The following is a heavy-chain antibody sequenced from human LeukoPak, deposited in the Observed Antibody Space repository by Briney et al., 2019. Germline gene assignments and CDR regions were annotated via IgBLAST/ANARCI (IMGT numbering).Heavy chain of an antibody. Sequence: PSETLSLTCAVYGGSFSGYYWSWIRQPPGKGLEWIGEINHSGSTNYNPSLKSRVTISVDTSKNQFSLKLSSVTAADTAVYYCARFYGSGSYYNEGIDYWGQGTLVTVSS. D-gene: IGHD3-10*01. V-gene: IGHV4-34*01. J-gene: IGHJ4*02. CDR1: GGSFSGYY. CDR3: ARFYGSGSYYNEGIDY. CDR2: INHSGST.